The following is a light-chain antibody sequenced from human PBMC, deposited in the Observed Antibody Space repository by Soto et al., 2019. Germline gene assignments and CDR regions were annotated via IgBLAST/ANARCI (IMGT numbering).Light chain of an antibody. CDR2: GAS. Sequence: ETVMTQFPATLSVSPGERATLSCRASQSLSINLAWYQQKPGQAPRLLIYGASSRATGIPARFSGSGSGTEFTLTISSLQSEDFAVYYCQQYNNWPLTFGQGTKVEI. CDR1: QSLSIN. CDR3: QQYNNWPLT. V-gene: IGKV3-15*01. J-gene: IGKJ1*01.